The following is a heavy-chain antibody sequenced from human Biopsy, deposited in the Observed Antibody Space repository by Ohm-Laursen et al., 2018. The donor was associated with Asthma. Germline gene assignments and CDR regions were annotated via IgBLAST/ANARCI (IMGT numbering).Heavy chain of an antibody. V-gene: IGHV1-2*06. D-gene: IGHD2-15*01. Sequence: SSVKVSCKASGYTFTDYSIHWVRQAPGQGLEWMGRINPNSGDTKYAQRFQGRVTVTRDRSISTAYMELSRLRSADTAVYYCARDRGYCSGGTCPSWFDPWGQGTLVIVSS. J-gene: IGHJ5*02. CDR2: INPNSGDT. CDR1: GYTFTDYS. CDR3: ARDRGYCSGGTCPSWFDP.